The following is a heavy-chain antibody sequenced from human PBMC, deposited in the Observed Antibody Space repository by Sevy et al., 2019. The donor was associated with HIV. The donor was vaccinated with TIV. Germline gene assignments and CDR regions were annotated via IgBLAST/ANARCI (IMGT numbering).Heavy chain of an antibody. V-gene: IGHV3-9*01. CDR1: GFPFNDYA. CDR2: ISWNRGSI. D-gene: IGHD2-2*01. Sequence: GGSLRLSCAASGFPFNDYAMHWVRQAPGKGLEWVSGISWNRGSIGYADSVKSRFTISRDNAKQSVYLEMNSLRPEETATYYCAKDLHRGCVSINCYSYYFYFYGLDVWCQETTVTVSS. CDR3: AKDLHRGCVSINCYSYYFYFYGLDV. J-gene: IGHJ6*02.